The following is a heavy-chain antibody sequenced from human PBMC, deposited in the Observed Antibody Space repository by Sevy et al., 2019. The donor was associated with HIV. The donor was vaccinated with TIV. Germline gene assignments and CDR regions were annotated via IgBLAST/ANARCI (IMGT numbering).Heavy chain of an antibody. CDR1: GFTVSGNY. J-gene: IGHJ6*02. Sequence: GGSLRLSCEASGFTVSGNYMAWVCLAPGKGLEWVSLIDSGGSTYYADSVKGRFTISRDNAKNTLYLQMNPLRAEDTAVYFCARDRYYDASGYYYYYYGMDVWGQRTTVTVSS. CDR2: IDSGGST. V-gene: IGHV3-66*01. D-gene: IGHD3-22*01. CDR3: ARDRYYDASGYYYYYYGMDV.